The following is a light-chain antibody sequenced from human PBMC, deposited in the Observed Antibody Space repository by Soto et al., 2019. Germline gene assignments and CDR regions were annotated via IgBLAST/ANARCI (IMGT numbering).Light chain of an antibody. Sequence: QSVLTQPPSASGTPGQRVTISCSGSSSNIGANPINWYQQLPGTAPKILIYNNDQRPSGVPDRFSASKSGTSASLAISGRQSEDEADYYCEAWDDSLYGAVLGGGTKVTVL. J-gene: IGLJ2*01. CDR3: EAWDDSLYGAV. CDR1: SSNIGANP. CDR2: NND. V-gene: IGLV1-44*01.